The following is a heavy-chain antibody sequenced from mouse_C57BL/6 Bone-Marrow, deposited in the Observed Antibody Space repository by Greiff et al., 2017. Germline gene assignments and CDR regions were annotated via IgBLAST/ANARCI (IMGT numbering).Heavy chain of an antibody. CDR3: ARDDDCYGFAY. J-gene: IGHJ3*01. Sequence: LVESGAELARPGASVKLSCKASGYTFTSYGISWVKQRTGQGLEWIGEISPRSGNTYYNEKFKGKATLTADKSSSTAYMELRSLTSEDSAVYFCARDDDCYGFAYWGQGTLVTVSA. V-gene: IGHV1-81*01. CDR1: GYTFTSYG. D-gene: IGHD2-3*01. CDR2: ISPRSGNT.